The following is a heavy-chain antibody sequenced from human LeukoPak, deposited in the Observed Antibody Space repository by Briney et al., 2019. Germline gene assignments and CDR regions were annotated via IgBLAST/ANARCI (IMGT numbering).Heavy chain of an antibody. CDR3: AREEPFSLSPDSTSMDV. J-gene: IGHJ6*02. D-gene: IGHD2/OR15-2a*01. V-gene: IGHV4-4*07. CDR2: IYTSGST. Sequence: SETLSLTCTVSGGSVSTYYWSWIRQPAGKGLEWIGRIYTSGSTNYNPSLKSRVTMSVDTSKNQFSLKLSSVTAADTAVYYCAREEPFSLSPDSTSMDVWGQGTTVTVSS. CDR1: GGSVSTYY.